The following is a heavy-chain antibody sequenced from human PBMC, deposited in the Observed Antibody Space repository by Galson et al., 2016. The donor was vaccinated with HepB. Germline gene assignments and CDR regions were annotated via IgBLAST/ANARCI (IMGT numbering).Heavy chain of an antibody. D-gene: IGHD6-19*01. J-gene: IGHJ1*01. Sequence: SLRLSCAASGLTFEDFSMHWIRQVPGKGLEWVSCINWNGDSTYYADSVKGRFTISRDNKKNSLYLQMNSLRTEDTALYYCAKGVALWYSSGWGERYSQHWGQGTLVTVSS. CDR2: INWNGDST. CDR3: AKGVALWYSSGWGERYSQH. V-gene: IGHV3-43*01. CDR1: GLTFEDFS.